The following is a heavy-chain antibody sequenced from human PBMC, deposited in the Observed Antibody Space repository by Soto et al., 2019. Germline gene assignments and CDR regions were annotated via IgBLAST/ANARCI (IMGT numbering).Heavy chain of an antibody. D-gene: IGHD6-13*01. CDR3: ARDVAAAGIDY. J-gene: IGHJ4*02. CDR2: IWYDGSNK. V-gene: IGHV3-33*01. Sequence: GGSLRLSCAASGFTFSSYGMHWVRQAPGKGLEWVAVIWYDGSNKYYADSVKGRFTISRDNSKNTLYLQMNSLRAEDTAVYYCARDVAAAGIDYWGQGTLVTVSS. CDR1: GFTFSSYG.